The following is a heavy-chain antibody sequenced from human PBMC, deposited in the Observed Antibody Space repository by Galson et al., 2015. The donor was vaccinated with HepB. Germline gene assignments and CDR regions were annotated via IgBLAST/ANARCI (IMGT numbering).Heavy chain of an antibody. V-gene: IGHV1-69*13. CDR2: IIPIFGTA. Sequence: SVKVSCKASGGTFSSYAISWVRQAPGQGLEWMGGIIPIFGTANYAQKFQGRVTITADESTSTAYMELSSLRSEDTAVYYCASPGEWLSPYYYYYGMDVWGQGTTVTVSS. CDR1: GGTFSSYA. CDR3: ASPGEWLSPYYYYYGMDV. D-gene: IGHD3-3*01. J-gene: IGHJ6*02.